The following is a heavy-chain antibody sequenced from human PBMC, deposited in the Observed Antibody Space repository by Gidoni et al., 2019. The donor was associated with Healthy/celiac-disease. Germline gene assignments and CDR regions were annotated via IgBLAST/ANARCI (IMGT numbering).Heavy chain of an antibody. V-gene: IGHV4-34*01. CDR1: GVSFSRHY. D-gene: IGHD6-19*01. CDR2: INHSGST. CDR3: ARGLIRARQWLVRGWFDP. J-gene: IGHJ5*02. Sequence: QVQLQQWGAGLLMPSEALSLTCGVYGVSFSRHYWSWIRQPPGKGLEWIGEINHSGSTNYNPSLKSRVTISVDTSKNQFSLKLSSVTAADTAVYYCARGLIRARQWLVRGWFDPWGQGTLVTVSS.